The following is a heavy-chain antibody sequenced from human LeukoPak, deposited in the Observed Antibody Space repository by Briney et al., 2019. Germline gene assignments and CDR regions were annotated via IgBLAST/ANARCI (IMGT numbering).Heavy chain of an antibody. D-gene: IGHD6-13*01. V-gene: IGHV3-30*02. J-gene: IGHJ4*02. CDR2: IPYDGSNK. Sequence: GGSLRLSCAASGFTFSSYGLHWVRQAPGKGLEWVTFIPYDGSNKYYADSVKGRFTISRDNSKNTLYLQMNSLRAEDTAVYYCAEDSSSLYFDYWGQGTLVTVSS. CDR1: GFTFSSYG. CDR3: AEDSSSLYFDY.